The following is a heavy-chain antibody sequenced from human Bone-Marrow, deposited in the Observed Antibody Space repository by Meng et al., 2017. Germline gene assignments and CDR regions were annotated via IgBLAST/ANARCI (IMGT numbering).Heavy chain of an antibody. CDR2: ITGGGGTT. Sequence: GESLKISCAASGFTFSSYWMSWVRQAPGKGLEWVSIITGGGGTTAYADSVKGRFTISRDNSQNTLFLQMNSLRAEDTAVYYCGKVGGSGTYQPLDYWGHGTLVTVSS. D-gene: IGHD1-26*01. J-gene: IGHJ4*01. CDR1: GFTFSSYW. V-gene: IGHV3-23*01. CDR3: GKVGGSGTYQPLDY.